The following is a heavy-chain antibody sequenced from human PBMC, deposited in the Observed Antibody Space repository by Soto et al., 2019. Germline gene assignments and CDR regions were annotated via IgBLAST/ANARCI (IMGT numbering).Heavy chain of an antibody. D-gene: IGHD2-15*01. CDR1: GGSVSSGSYY. Sequence: PSETLSLTCTVSGGSVSSGSYYWSWIRQPPGKGLEWIGYIYYSGSTNYNPSLKSRVTISVDTSKNQFSLKLSSVTAADTAVYYCARDPEIDIVVVVAAGGNAFDIWGQGTMVTVSS. CDR2: IYYSGST. V-gene: IGHV4-61*01. CDR3: ARDPEIDIVVVVAAGGNAFDI. J-gene: IGHJ3*02.